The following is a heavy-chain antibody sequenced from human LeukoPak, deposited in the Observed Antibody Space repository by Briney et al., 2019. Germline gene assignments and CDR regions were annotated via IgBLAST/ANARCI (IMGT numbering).Heavy chain of an antibody. J-gene: IGHJ4*02. CDR1: GGSISSDY. V-gene: IGHV4-59*08. D-gene: IGHD3-22*01. CDR3: ARHRYYYDRSGFSFDS. Sequence: NPSETLSLTCTVSGGSISSDYWSWIRQPPGKGLEWIGYISYSGSTNYNPSLKSRVTISVDTSKNQFSLKLDSVTAADTSVYYCARHRYYYDRSGFSFDSWGQGALVTVSS. CDR2: ISYSGST.